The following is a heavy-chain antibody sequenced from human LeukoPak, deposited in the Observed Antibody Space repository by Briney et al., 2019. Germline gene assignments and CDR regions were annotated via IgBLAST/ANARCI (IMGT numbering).Heavy chain of an antibody. V-gene: IGHV1-18*01. Sequence: ASVKVSCKTSGHTFTNYGISWARQAPGQGFEWMEWVSTSNPHTNYAPKFRGRVIMTIDTSTTTAYLEMRSLTSDDTAVYYCARDRCLWGLGNWFDLWGQGTLVTVTS. CDR3: ARDRCLWGLGNWFDL. D-gene: IGHD3-16*01. J-gene: IGHJ5*02. CDR1: GHTFTNYG. CDR2: VSTSNPHT.